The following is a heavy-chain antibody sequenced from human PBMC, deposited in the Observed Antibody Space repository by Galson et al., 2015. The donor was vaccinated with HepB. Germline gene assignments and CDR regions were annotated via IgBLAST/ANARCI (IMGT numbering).Heavy chain of an antibody. D-gene: IGHD6-19*01. J-gene: IGHJ4*02. CDR2: SKNKANGYTT. Sequence: RLSCAASGFSFTDHYADWVRQAPGKGLEWVARSKNKANGYTTEYAPSVKGRFAISRDDSKNSVYLQMNSLKTEDTAVYYCARSIAVASAYWGQGTLVTVSS. CDR1: GFSFTDHY. V-gene: IGHV3-72*01. CDR3: ARSIAVASAY.